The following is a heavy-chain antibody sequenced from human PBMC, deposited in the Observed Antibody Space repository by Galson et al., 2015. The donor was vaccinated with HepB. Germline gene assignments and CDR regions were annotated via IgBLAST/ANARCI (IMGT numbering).Heavy chain of an antibody. Sequence: SLRLSCAVSGFSFSRYAVHWVRQAPGKGLEWVAVTWYDGSDKYYADSVKGRFIISRDNSNNTLFLQMDSLRADDTAVYYCARDRTLMGAGFYLDYWGQGTLVTVSS. CDR3: ARDRTLMGAGFYLDY. V-gene: IGHV3-33*01. D-gene: IGHD2-8*01. J-gene: IGHJ4*02. CDR1: GFSFSRYA. CDR2: TWYDGSDK.